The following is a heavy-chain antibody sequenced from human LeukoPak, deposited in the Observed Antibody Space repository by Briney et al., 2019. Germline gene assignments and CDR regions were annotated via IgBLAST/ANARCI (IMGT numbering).Heavy chain of an antibody. CDR2: IYSGGST. CDR1: GFTVSSNY. V-gene: IGHV3-66*02. CDR3: ARGQRVTIFGVANNWFDP. D-gene: IGHD3-3*01. Sequence: TGGSLRLSCAASGFTVSSNYMSWVRQAPGKGLEWVSVIYSGGSTYYADSVKGRFTISRDNSTNTLYLQMNSLRAEDTAVYYCARGQRVTIFGVANNWFDPWGQGTLVTVSS. J-gene: IGHJ5*02.